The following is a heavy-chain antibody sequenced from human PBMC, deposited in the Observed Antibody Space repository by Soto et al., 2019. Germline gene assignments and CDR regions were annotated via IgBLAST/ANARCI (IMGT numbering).Heavy chain of an antibody. V-gene: IGHV1-8*01. CDR1: GYTFTSYD. J-gene: IGHJ4*02. CDR2: MNPNSGNT. D-gene: IGHD3-10*01. CDR3: ASSYGSGYRAFDY. Sequence: GASVNVSCKASGYTFTSYDINWVRQATGQGLEWMGWMNPNSGNTGYAQKFQGRVTMTRNTSISTAYMELSSLRSEDTAIYYCASSYGSGYRAFDYWGQGALVTVSS.